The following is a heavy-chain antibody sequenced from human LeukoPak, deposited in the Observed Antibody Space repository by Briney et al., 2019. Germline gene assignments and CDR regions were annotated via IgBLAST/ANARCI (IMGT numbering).Heavy chain of an antibody. V-gene: IGHV3-48*04. CDR3: ARNLDV. CDR1: GFTFSSYS. J-gene: IGHJ6*02. CDR2: VGIISDTV. Sequence: GGSLRLSCAASGFTFSSYSMNWVRQVPGKGLEWISFVGIISDTVYYADSVKGRFTISRDNAQNSLYLQMDSLRAEDTAVYYCARNLDVWGQGTTVTVSS.